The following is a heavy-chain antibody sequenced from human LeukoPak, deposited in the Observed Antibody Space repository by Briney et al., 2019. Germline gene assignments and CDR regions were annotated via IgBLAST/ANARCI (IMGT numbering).Heavy chain of an antibody. CDR3: ARTEIAAAGSFDY. CDR2: IYYSGST. V-gene: IGHV4-61*01. Sequence: SETLSLTCTVSGGSVSSGSYYWSWIRQPPGKGLEWIGYIYYSGSTNYNPSLKSRVTISVDTSKNQFSLKLSSVTAADTAVYYCARTEIAAAGSFDYWGQGTLVTVSS. J-gene: IGHJ4*02. D-gene: IGHD6-13*01. CDR1: GGSVSSGSYY.